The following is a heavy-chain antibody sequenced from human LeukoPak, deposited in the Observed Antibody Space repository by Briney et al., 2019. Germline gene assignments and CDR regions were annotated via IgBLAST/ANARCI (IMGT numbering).Heavy chain of an antibody. CDR2: IYYSGST. Sequence: SETLSLTCTVSGGSISSYYWSWIRQPPGKGLEWIGYIYYSGSTNYNPSLKSRVTISVDTSKNQFSLKLTSVTAADTASYYCARAPAGCGGTCSFDYWGQGTLVTVSS. D-gene: IGHD2-15*01. CDR1: GGSISSYY. J-gene: IGHJ4*02. V-gene: IGHV4-59*12. CDR3: ARAPAGCGGTCSFDY.